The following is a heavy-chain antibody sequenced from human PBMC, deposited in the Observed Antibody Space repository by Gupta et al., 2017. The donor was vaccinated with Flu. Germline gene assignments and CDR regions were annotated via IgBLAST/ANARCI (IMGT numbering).Heavy chain of an antibody. CDR1: GFTFSNAW. Sequence: EVQLVESGGGLVKPGGSLRLSWAASGFTFSNAWMSWVRQSPGKGLEWVGRIKSKTDGGTTDYAAPVKGRFTISRDDSKTTLYLQMNSLKTEDTAVYYCTTDTPEGYCTNGVCPVFDYWGQGTLVTVSS. V-gene: IGHV3-15*01. D-gene: IGHD2-8*01. CDR3: TTDTPEGYCTNGVCPVFDY. J-gene: IGHJ4*02. CDR2: IKSKTDGGTT.